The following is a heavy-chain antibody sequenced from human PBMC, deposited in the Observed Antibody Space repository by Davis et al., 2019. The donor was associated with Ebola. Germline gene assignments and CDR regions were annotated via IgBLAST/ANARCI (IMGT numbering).Heavy chain of an antibody. J-gene: IGHJ6*04. D-gene: IGHD2-21*02. V-gene: IGHV1-2*06. Sequence: AASVTVSCKASGYTFTGYYMHWVRQAPGQGLEWMGRLNPYSGGTNYAQKFQGRVTMTRDTSISTSYMELSRLRSDDTAVYYCARVRYCGGDCSKYYYYGMDVWGKGTTVTVSP. CDR1: GYTFTGYY. CDR2: LNPYSGGT. CDR3: ARVRYCGGDCSKYYYYGMDV.